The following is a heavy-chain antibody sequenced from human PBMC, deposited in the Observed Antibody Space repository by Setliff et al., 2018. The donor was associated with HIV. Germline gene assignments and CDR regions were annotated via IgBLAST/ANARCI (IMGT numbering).Heavy chain of an antibody. CDR1: GFTFSSYS. Sequence: GGSLRLSCAASGFTFSSYSMNWVRQAPGKGLEWVSYISSSSSTIYYADSVKGRFTISRDNAKNSLYLQMNSLRAEDTAVYYCARILLWFGELDDYWGQGTLVTVSS. CDR3: ARILLWFGELDDY. CDR2: ISSSSSTI. V-gene: IGHV3-48*04. J-gene: IGHJ4*02. D-gene: IGHD3-10*01.